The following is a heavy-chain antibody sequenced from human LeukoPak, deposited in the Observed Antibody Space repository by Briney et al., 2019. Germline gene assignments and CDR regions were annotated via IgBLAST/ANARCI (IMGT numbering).Heavy chain of an antibody. Sequence: ASVKLSCKASGSTFTGYYMHWVRQAPGQGPERMGWINPNSGGTNYAQKFQGRVTMTRDTSISTAYMELSRLRSDDTAVYSCAREFPLDSSSNYYYYGMDVWGQGTTVTVSS. CDR1: GSTFTGYY. CDR2: INPNSGGT. D-gene: IGHD6-6*01. J-gene: IGHJ6*02. V-gene: IGHV1-2*02. CDR3: AREFPLDSSSNYYYYGMDV.